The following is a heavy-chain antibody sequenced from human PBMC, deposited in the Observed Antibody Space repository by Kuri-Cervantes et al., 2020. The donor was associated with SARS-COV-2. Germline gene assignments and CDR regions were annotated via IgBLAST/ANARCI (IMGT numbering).Heavy chain of an antibody. CDR1: GFTLSSYA. D-gene: IGHD3-3*01. V-gene: IGHV3-23*01. CDR2: ISGGST. CDR3: AKDLYDFWSGFY. Sequence: GESLKISCAASGFTLSSYAVSWVRQAPGKGLEWVSAISGGSTYYADSVKGRFTISRDNSKNTLYLQMNSLRAEDTAVYYCAKDLYDFWSGFYWGQGTLVTVSS. J-gene: IGHJ4*02.